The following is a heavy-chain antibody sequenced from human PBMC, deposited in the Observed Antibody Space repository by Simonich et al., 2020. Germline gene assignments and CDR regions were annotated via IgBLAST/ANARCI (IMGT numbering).Heavy chain of an antibody. J-gene: IGHJ4*02. CDR1: GYTFTGYY. V-gene: IGHV1-2*02. Sequence: QVQLVQSGAEVKKPGASVKVSCKASGYTFTGYYMHWVRKAPGQGLEWMGRINPNSGGTNYEQKFQGRGTMTRDTSSSTAYMELSRLRSDDTAVYYCAREGFDYWGQGTLVTVSS. CDR3: AREGFDY. CDR2: INPNSGGT.